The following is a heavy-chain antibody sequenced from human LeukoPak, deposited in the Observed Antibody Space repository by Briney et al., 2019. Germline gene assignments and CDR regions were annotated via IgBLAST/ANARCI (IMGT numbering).Heavy chain of an antibody. CDR1: GGTFSSYA. V-gene: IGHV1-69*04. Sequence: SVKVSCKASGGTFSSYAISWVRPAPGQGLEWMGRIIPILGIANYAQKFQGRVTITADKSTSTAYMELSSLRSEDTAVYYCAREAPGGVYYYYYGMDVWGQGTTVTVSS. CDR2: IIPILGIA. J-gene: IGHJ6*02. D-gene: IGHD3-16*01. CDR3: AREAPGGVYYYYYGMDV.